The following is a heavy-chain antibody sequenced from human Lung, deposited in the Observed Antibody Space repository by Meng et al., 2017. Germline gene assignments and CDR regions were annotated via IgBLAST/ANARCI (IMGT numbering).Heavy chain of an antibody. Sequence: QVLVGRSGCELKKPGASVKVSCKASGYTFTSYAMNWVRQAPGQGLEWMGWINTNTGNPTYAQGFTGRFVFSLDTSVSTAYLQISSLKAEDTAVYYCASGWFGELFGYFDLWGRGTLVTVSS. D-gene: IGHD3-10*01. CDR2: INTNTGNP. CDR3: ASGWFGELFGYFDL. V-gene: IGHV7-4-1*02. J-gene: IGHJ2*01. CDR1: GYTFTSYA.